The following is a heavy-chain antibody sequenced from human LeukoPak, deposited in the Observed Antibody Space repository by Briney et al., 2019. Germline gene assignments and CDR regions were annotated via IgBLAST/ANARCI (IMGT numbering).Heavy chain of an antibody. V-gene: IGHV3-33*05. CDR2: IQNDASTR. CDR1: GFIFSHYG. J-gene: IGHJ4*02. Sequence: GGSLRLSCTASGFIFSHYGMHWVRRAPGKGLEWVAVIQNDASTRNYVDSVKGRFTISRDNSENTVFLQMDSLRVEDTAVYYCARDFKEIDYWGQGTLVTVSS. CDR3: ARDFKEIDY.